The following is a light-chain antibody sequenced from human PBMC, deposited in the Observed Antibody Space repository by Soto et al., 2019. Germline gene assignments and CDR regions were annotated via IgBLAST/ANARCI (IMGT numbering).Light chain of an antibody. J-gene: IGKJ1*01. Sequence: EIVLTQSTGTLSLSPGERATLSCRASQSVSSSYLAWYQQKPGQAPRLLIYGASSRATGIPDRFSGSGSGTDFTLTISRLEPEDFAMYYCQQYGSSRTFGQGTKVEIK. CDR3: QQYGSSRT. CDR1: QSVSSSY. CDR2: GAS. V-gene: IGKV3-20*01.